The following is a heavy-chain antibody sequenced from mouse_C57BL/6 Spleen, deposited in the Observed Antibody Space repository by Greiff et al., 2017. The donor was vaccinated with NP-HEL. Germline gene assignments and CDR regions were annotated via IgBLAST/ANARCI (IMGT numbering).Heavy chain of an antibody. CDR3: ARSYYGSSYRFAY. CDR2: INPNNGGT. Sequence: VQLQQSGPELVKPGASVKMSCKASGYTFTDYNMHWVKQSHGKSLEWIGYINPNNGGTSYNQKFKGKATLTVNKSSSTAYMELRSLTSEDSAVYYCARSYYGSSYRFAYWGQGTLVTVSA. CDR1: GYTFTDYN. V-gene: IGHV1-22*01. J-gene: IGHJ3*01. D-gene: IGHD1-1*01.